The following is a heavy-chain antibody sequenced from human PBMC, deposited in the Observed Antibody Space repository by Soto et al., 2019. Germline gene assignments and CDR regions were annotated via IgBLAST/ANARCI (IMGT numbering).Heavy chain of an antibody. D-gene: IGHD6-13*01. CDR2: ISNRGDST. CDR1: GFIFSSYA. Sequence: PGGSLRLSCASSGFIFSSYAMSWVRQAPGKGLEWVSGISNRGDSTYYADSVKGRFTIPRDNSKKTPYLQMNSLRGEDTAVYYCAKDALSTSWYEFDYWGQGTLVTVSS. CDR3: AKDALSTSWYEFDY. V-gene: IGHV3-23*01. J-gene: IGHJ4*02.